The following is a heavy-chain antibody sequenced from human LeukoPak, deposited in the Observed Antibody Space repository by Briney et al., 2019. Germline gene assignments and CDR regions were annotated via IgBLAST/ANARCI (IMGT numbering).Heavy chain of an antibody. CDR3: AKEHGSGSHLIDY. CDR1: GFTFSSYS. D-gene: IGHD3-10*01. J-gene: IGHJ4*02. Sequence: GGSLRLSCAASGFTFSSYSMNWVRQAPGRGLEWVSSISSSSSYIYYADAVKGRFTISRDNAKNSLYLQMNSLRAEDTAVYYCAKEHGSGSHLIDYWGQGTLVTVSS. V-gene: IGHV3-21*01. CDR2: ISSSSSYI.